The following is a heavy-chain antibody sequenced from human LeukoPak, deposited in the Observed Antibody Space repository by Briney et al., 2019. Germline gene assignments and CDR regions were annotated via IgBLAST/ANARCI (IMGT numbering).Heavy chain of an antibody. Sequence: ASVKVSCKASGYTFTSYYMHWVRQAPGQGLEWMGIINPSGGSTSYAQKFQGRVTMTRDTSTSTVHMELSSLRSEDTAVYYCARESVVAATHHAGFDYWGQGTLVTVSS. J-gene: IGHJ4*02. CDR3: ARESVVAATHHAGFDY. CDR1: GYTFTSYY. D-gene: IGHD2-15*01. CDR2: INPSGGST. V-gene: IGHV1-46*01.